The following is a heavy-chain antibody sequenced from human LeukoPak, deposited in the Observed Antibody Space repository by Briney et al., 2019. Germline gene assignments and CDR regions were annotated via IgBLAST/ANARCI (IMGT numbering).Heavy chain of an antibody. Sequence: ESGPALVKPTQTLTLTCTFSGFSLSTSGMCVTWIRQPPGKALEWLARIDWDDDKYYSTSLKTRLTISKDTSKNQVVLTMTNMDPVDTATYYCARMMTSGNWFDPWGQGTLVTVSS. CDR3: ARMMTSGNWFDP. CDR2: IDWDDDK. CDR1: GFSLSTSGMC. J-gene: IGHJ5*02. D-gene: IGHD4-11*01. V-gene: IGHV2-70*11.